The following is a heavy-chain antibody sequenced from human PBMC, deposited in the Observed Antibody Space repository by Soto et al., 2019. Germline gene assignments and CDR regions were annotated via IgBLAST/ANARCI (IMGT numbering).Heavy chain of an antibody. J-gene: IGHJ4*02. D-gene: IGHD5-18*01. V-gene: IGHV1-18*04. CDR2: ITVSNGNT. CDR3: ARSYSYGSYWYFDD. CDR1: NYTFSTYG. Sequence: ASVKVSCKASNYTFSTYGVSWVRQAPGQGLEWMGWITVSNGNTNCIDNLQGRVTMTTDTSTSTAYMELWRLRSDDTAVYYCARSYSYGSYWYFDDWGQGTLVTVSS.